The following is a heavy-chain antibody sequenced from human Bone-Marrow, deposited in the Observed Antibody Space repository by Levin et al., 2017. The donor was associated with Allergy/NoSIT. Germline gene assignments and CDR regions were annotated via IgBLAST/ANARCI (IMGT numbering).Heavy chain of an antibody. CDR3: GRSKDYDGSGSYYDY. CDR2: IDWDDDK. Sequence: SGPTLVKPTQTLTLTCTFSGFSLVPSGVCVTWIRQPPGKALEWPARIDWDDDKYYSTSLQTRLTISRDPSNNQVVLTMTSMEPVDTGTYYCGRSKDYDGSGSYYDYWGQGTLVTVSS. CDR1: GFSLVPSGVC. V-gene: IGHV2-70*11. D-gene: IGHD3-10*01. J-gene: IGHJ4*02.